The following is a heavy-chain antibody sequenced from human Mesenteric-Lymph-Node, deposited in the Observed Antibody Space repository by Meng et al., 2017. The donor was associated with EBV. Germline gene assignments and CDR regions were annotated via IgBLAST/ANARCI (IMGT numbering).Heavy chain of an antibody. J-gene: IGHJ4*02. Sequence: VQLVQSGGEGKKPVASVTVSCKASGYSFTTYGIAWVRQAPGQGLEWMGWVNPYTGHTGSAQKFQGRVTLDTDTSTGTAYMELKRLTSDDTAVYYCARRHFSNYVSDFWGQGTLVTGSS. CDR2: VNPYTGHT. D-gene: IGHD4-11*01. V-gene: IGHV1-18*01. CDR3: ARRHFSNYVSDF. CDR1: GYSFTTYG.